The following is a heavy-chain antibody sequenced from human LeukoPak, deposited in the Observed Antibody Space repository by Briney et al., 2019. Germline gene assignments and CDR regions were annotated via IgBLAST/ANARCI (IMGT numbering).Heavy chain of an antibody. D-gene: IGHD1-26*01. V-gene: IGHV4-39*02. CDR1: GGSISSSSYY. CDR2: IYYSGST. CDR3: ARDYREGYNEFDY. J-gene: IGHJ4*02. Sequence: SETLSLTCTVSGGSISSSSYYWGWIRQPPGKGLEWIGSIYYSGSTYYNLSLKSRVTISVDTSKNQFSLKLSSVTAADTAVYYCARDYREGYNEFDYWGQGTLVTVSS.